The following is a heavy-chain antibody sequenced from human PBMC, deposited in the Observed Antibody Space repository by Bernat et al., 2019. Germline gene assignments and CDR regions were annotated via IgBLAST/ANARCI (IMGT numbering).Heavy chain of an antibody. CDR3: ARGRDRHKGAQWLVRRSFDY. Sequence: QVQLVQSGAEVKKPGASVKVSCKASGYTFTIYYMHWVRQAPGQGLEWMGIINPSGGSTSYAQKFQGRVTMTRDTSTSTVYMELSSLRSEDTAVYYCARGRDRHKGAQWLVRRSFDYWGQGTLVTVSS. CDR2: INPSGGST. J-gene: IGHJ4*02. D-gene: IGHD6-19*01. V-gene: IGHV1-46*01. CDR1: GYTFTIYY.